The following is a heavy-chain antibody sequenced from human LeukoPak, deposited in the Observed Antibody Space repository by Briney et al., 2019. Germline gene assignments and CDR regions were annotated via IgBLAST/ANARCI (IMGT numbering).Heavy chain of an antibody. D-gene: IGHD2-21*02. V-gene: IGHV4-59*01. Sequence: PSETLSLTCTVSGGSISSYYWSWIRQPPGKGLEWIGYIYYSGSTNCNPSLKSRVTISVDTSKNQFSLKLSSVTAADTAVYYCARVAVTPILYYYYYYMDVWGKGTTVTVSS. CDR1: GGSISSYY. CDR2: IYYSGST. J-gene: IGHJ6*03. CDR3: ARVAVTPILYYYYYYMDV.